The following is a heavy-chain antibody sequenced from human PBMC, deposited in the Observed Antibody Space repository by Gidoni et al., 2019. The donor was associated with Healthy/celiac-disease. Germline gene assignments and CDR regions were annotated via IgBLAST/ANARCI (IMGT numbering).Heavy chain of an antibody. CDR2: IYYSGST. CDR1: GGSISSSSYY. Sequence: QLQLQESGPGLVKPSETLYLTCTVSGGSISSSSYYWGWIRQPPGKGLEWIGSIYYSGSTYYHPSLKSRVTISVDTSKNQFSLKLSSVTAADTAVYYCARGVKEANSKKGNWFDPWGQGTLVTVSS. V-gene: IGHV4-39*07. J-gene: IGHJ5*02. D-gene: IGHD1-20*01. CDR3: ARGVKEANSKKGNWFDP.